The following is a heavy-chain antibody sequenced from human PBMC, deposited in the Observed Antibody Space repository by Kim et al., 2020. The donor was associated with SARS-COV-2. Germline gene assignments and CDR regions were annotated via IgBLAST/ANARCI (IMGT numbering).Heavy chain of an antibody. CDR1: GFTFSSYS. CDR2: ISSSSSYI. Sequence: GGSLRLSCAASGFTFSSYSMNWVRQAPGKGLEWVSSISSSSSYIYYADSVKGRFTISRDNAKNSLCLQMNSLRAEDTAVYYCASSLGVAVAGYGMDVWGQGTTVTVPS. J-gene: IGHJ6*02. D-gene: IGHD6-19*01. CDR3: ASSLGVAVAGYGMDV. V-gene: IGHV3-21*01.